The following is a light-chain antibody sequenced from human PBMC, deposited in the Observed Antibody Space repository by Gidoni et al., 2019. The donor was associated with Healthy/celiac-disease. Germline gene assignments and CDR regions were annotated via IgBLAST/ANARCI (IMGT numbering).Light chain of an antibody. CDR1: SSNIGSNH. CDR3: AAWDDSLSGYV. J-gene: IGLJ1*01. V-gene: IGLV1-47*01. CDR2: RNN. Sequence: QSVLPQPPSASGTPGQRVTIPCSGSSSNIGSNHVYWYQQLPGTAPKLLIYRNNQRPSGVPDRFSGSKSGTSASLAISGLRSEDEADYYCAAWDDSLSGYVFGTGTKVTVL.